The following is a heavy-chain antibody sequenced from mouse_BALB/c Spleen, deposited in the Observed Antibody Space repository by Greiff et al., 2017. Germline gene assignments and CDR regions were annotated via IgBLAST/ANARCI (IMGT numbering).Heavy chain of an antibody. V-gene: IGHV1-67*01. CDR3: ARGGKNGYYFDY. Sequence: QVQLQQSGPELVRPGVSVKISCKGSSYTFTDYAMHRVKQSHAKSLEWIGVISTYYGNTNYNQKFKGKATMTVDKSSSTAYMELARLTSEDSAVYYCARGGKNGYYFDYWGQGTTLTVSS. CDR2: ISTYYGNT. J-gene: IGHJ2*01. CDR1: SYTFTDYA. D-gene: IGHD1-1*02.